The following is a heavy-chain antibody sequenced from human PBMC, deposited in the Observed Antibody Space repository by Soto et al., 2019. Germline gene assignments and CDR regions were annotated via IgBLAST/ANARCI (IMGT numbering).Heavy chain of an antibody. CDR2: IIPILGIA. V-gene: IGHV1-69*02. D-gene: IGHD6-19*01. Sequence: QVQLVQSGAEVKKPGSSVKVSCKASGGTFSSYTISWVRQAPGQGLEWMGRIIPILGIANYAQKFQGRVTITADKSTSTAYMELSSMRSEDTAVYYCASGAGGDAFDIWGQGTMVTVSS. CDR3: ASGAGGDAFDI. J-gene: IGHJ3*02. CDR1: GGTFSSYT.